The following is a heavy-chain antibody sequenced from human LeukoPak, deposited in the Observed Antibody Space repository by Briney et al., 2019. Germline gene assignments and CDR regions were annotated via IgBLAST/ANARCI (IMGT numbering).Heavy chain of an antibody. D-gene: IGHD6-19*01. V-gene: IGHV3-53*01. CDR3: ARNIAVDGIAEYFQH. Sequence: GGSLRLSCAASGFTVSSNYMSWVRQAPGKGLEWVHIIYSGGSTYYAASVKGRFTISREHSKNTLYLQMNSLRAEDTAVYYCARNIAVDGIAEYFQHWGQGPLVAVSS. J-gene: IGHJ1*01. CDR2: IYSGGST. CDR1: GFTVSSNY.